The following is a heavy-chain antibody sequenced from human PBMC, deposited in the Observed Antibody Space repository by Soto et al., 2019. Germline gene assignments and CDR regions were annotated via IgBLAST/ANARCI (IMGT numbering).Heavy chain of an antibody. Sequence: SETMSLTCAVYGGSCSGYYWSWIRQPPGKGLEWIGEINHSGSTNYNPSLKSRVTISVDTSKNQFSLKLSSVTAADTAVYYCARGANCSGGSCYSRWGYYYYYYMDVWGKGTTVTVSS. CDR3: ARGANCSGGSCYSRWGYYYYYYMDV. CDR2: INHSGST. J-gene: IGHJ6*03. CDR1: GGSCSGYY. D-gene: IGHD2-15*01. V-gene: IGHV4-34*01.